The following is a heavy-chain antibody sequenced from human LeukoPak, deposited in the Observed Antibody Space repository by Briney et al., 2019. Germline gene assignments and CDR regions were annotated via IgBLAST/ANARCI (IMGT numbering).Heavy chain of an antibody. V-gene: IGHV4-39*07. CDR1: GGSISSSSYY. J-gene: IGHJ2*01. CDR2: IYYSGST. Sequence: SETLSLTCTVSGGSISSSSYYWGWIRQPPGKGLEWIGSIYYSGSTYYNPSLKSRVTISVDTSKNQFSLKLSSVTAADTAVYYCAETLFHCGGDCSVRYWYFDLWGRGTLVTVSS. CDR3: AETLFHCGGDCSVRYWYFDL. D-gene: IGHD2-21*02.